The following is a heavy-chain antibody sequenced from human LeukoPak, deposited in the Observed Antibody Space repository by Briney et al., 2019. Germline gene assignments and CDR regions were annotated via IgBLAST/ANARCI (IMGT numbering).Heavy chain of an antibody. D-gene: IGHD6-13*01. CDR1: GYTFTSYY. Sequence: ASVKVSCKASGYTFTSYYMQWVRQAPGQGGEGMGMINPSGGGASSAQKFQGRVTMTRDTSSSTVFMELSSLTSEDTAVYYCASGQLRIASAGTQGLPAHWGQGTLVTVSS. V-gene: IGHV1-46*01. CDR2: INPSGGGA. CDR3: ASGQLRIASAGTQGLPAH. J-gene: IGHJ4*02.